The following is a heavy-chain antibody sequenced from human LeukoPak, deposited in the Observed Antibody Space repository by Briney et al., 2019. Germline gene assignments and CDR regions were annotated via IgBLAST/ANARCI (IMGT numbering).Heavy chain of an antibody. V-gene: IGHV3-33*01. CDR2: IWYDGSNK. CDR1: GFTFSSYG. J-gene: IGHJ4*02. Sequence: GSLRLSCAASGFTFSSYGMHWVRQAPGKGLEWVAVIWYDGSNKYYADSVKGRFTISRDNSKNTLYLQMNSLRAEDTAVYYCARAMDTAMAHFDYWGQGTLVTVSS. D-gene: IGHD5-18*01. CDR3: ARAMDTAMAHFDY.